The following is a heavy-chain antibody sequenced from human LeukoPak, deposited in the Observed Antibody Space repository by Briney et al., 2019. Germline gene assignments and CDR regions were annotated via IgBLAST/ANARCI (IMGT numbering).Heavy chain of an antibody. V-gene: IGHV3-53*01. CDR1: GFTVSSNY. CDR2: IYSGGST. CDR3: ARRNGDLREHPLRTHWYFGL. Sequence: GGSLRLSCAASGFTVSSNYMSWVRQAPGKGLEWVSVIYSGGSTYYADSVKGRFTISRGNSKNTLYLQMNSLRAEDTAVYYCARRNGDLREHPLRTHWYFGLWGRGTLVTVSS. J-gene: IGHJ2*01. D-gene: IGHD4-17*01.